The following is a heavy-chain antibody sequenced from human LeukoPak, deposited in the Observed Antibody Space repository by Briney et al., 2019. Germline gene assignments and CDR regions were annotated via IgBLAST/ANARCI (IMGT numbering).Heavy chain of an antibody. CDR2: ISSSGSTI. J-gene: IGHJ5*02. D-gene: IGHD1-26*01. CDR3: AGDRGDSWGFDP. Sequence: GGSLRLSCAASGFTFSSYEMNWVRQAPGKGLEWVSYISSSGSTIYYADSVKGRFTISRDNAKNSLYLQMNSLRAEDTAVYYCAGDRGDSWGFDPWGQGTLVTVSS. V-gene: IGHV3-48*03. CDR1: GFTFSSYE.